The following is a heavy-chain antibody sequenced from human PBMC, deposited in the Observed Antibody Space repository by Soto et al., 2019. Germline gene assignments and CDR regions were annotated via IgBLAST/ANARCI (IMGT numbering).Heavy chain of an antibody. Sequence: PSETLSLTCAVSGGPISTSNWWSWVRQPPGKGLEWIGEVYRTGSTNYNPSLESRLTISVDKSKNQFSLKLTSVTAADTAVYYCARARATIAAAAIFDCWGQGTLVTV. J-gene: IGHJ4*02. D-gene: IGHD6-13*01. CDR1: GGPISTSNW. CDR3: ARARATIAAAAIFDC. CDR2: VYRTGST. V-gene: IGHV4-4*02.